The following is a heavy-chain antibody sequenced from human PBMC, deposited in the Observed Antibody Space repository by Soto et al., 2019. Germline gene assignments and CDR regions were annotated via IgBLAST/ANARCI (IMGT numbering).Heavy chain of an antibody. J-gene: IGHJ4*02. V-gene: IGHV1-46*03. D-gene: IGHD2-21*01. CDR2: INPSGGST. CDR1: GYTFTSYY. Sequence: QVQLVQSGAEVKKPGASVKVSCKASGYTFTSYYMHWVRQAPGQGLEWMGIINPSGGSTSYAQKFHGRVSKTRDMYTSTVDMELNSLRSEARAVYYCAREKKGPRVVDYWGLGAVVT. CDR3: AREKKGPRVVDY.